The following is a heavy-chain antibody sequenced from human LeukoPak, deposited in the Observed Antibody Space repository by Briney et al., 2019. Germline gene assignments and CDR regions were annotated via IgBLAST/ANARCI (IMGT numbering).Heavy chain of an antibody. J-gene: IGHJ5*02. Sequence: SETLSLTCAVSGYSISSGYYWGWIRPPPGKGLEWIGSIYHTGNTYYNPSLKSPVAMSVDTSKNQFSLKLSPVTAADTAVYYCARLPYDWNYWFDPWGQGTLVTVSS. CDR1: GYSISSGYY. CDR2: IYHTGNT. V-gene: IGHV4-38-2*01. D-gene: IGHD1-7*01. CDR3: ARLPYDWNYWFDP.